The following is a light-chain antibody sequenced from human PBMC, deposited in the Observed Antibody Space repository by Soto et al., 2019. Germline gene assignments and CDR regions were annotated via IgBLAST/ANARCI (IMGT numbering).Light chain of an antibody. CDR1: SSEDGSYNL. CDR3: YSYAGRSTSV. J-gene: IGLJ2*01. Sequence: QSALTQPASVSGSPGQSITISCTGTSSEDGSYNLVSWYQQYPGKAPKLMIYEDDERPSGVSNRFSGSKSGNTASLAISGLQAVDEANYYWYSYAGRSTSVFGGGTKVTVL. V-gene: IGLV2-23*01. CDR2: EDD.